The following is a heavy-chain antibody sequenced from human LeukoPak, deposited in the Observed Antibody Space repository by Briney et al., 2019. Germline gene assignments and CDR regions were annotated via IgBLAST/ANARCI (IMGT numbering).Heavy chain of an antibody. CDR2: IYPRDSEI. J-gene: IGHJ6*02. V-gene: IGHV5-51*01. CDR3: ARLSHITMVRGAMDA. Sequence: GESLKISCKGSGYSFTDYWIAWVRQMPGQGLEWMGLIYPRDSEIRNSPSFQGQVTISADKSINTAYLQWSSLKASDTAMYYCARLSHITMVRGAMDAWGQGTPVTVSS. D-gene: IGHD3-10*01. CDR1: GYSFTDYW.